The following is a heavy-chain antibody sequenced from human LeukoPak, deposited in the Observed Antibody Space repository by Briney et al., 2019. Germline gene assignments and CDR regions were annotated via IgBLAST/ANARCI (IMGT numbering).Heavy chain of an antibody. CDR2: INPNTGDT. CDR3: ARDVIMGYEQRWFDP. CDR1: GYSFIDYF. Sequence: APVTVSFKASGYSFIDYFIHWVRQAPGQGLECMGWINPNTGDTRYVQKFQGRVTMTRDTSISTVYMELSGLNSDHTAIYFCARDVIMGYEQRWFDPWGQGTLVTVST. D-gene: IGHD2-8*01. J-gene: IGHJ5*02. V-gene: IGHV1-2*02.